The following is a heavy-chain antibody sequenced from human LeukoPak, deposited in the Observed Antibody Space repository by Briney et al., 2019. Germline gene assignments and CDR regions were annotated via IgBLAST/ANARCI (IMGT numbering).Heavy chain of an antibody. J-gene: IGHJ4*02. CDR1: GFIFSPYA. Sequence: GGSLRFSRSASGFIFSPYAMHWVRQAPGKGLEYVSSISSEGKTTYYADSVKGRFTISRDNSKNTLYLQMNSLRAEDTAVYYCARADYYDSSGYYENWGQGTLVTVSS. CDR2: ISSEGKTT. D-gene: IGHD3-22*01. V-gene: IGHV3-64*04. CDR3: ARADYYDSSGYYEN.